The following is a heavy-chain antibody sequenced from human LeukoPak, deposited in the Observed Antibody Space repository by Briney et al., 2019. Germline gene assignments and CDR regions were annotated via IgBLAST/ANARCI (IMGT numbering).Heavy chain of an antibody. CDR1: GFTFSSYS. J-gene: IGHJ4*02. V-gene: IGHV3-21*01. Sequence: GGSLRLSCAASGFTFSSYSMNGVRQARGKGVEWVLSISSSTYIYSPPSVKGRFTISRDNANTSLYLQMNSLRAEDTAVYYCARDGTGYSYGYWFDYWGQGTLVTVSS. D-gene: IGHD5-18*01. CDR2: ISSSTYI. CDR3: ARDGTGYSYGYWFDY.